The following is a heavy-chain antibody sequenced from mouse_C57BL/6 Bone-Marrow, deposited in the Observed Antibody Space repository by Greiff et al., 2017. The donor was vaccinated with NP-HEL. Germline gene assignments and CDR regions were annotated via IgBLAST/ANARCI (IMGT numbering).Heavy chain of an antibody. J-gene: IGHJ3*01. Sequence: EVQVVESGTVLARPGASVKMSCKTSGYTFTSYWMHWVKQRPGQGLEWIGAIYPGNSDTSYNQKFKGKAKLTAVTSASTAYMELSSLTNEDSAVYYCTRRDLYYGSRGIWFAYWGQGTLVTVSA. CDR3: TRRDLYYGSRGIWFAY. CDR2: IYPGNSDT. V-gene: IGHV1-5*01. CDR1: GYTFTSYW. D-gene: IGHD1-1*01.